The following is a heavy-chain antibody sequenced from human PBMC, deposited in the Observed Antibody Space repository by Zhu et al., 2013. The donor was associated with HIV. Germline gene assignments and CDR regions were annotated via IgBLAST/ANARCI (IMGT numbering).Heavy chain of an antibody. D-gene: IGHD6-6*01. Sequence: QVQLVQSGAEVKKPGASVKVSCKASGYTFTNFYVHWIRQAPGQGLEWMGWISIYNGNTKYAQKLQGRVTMTTDTSTSTAYMELRSLTSDDTAVYYCARDLYSTSSRPFDIWGQGTMVTVSS. J-gene: IGHJ3*02. CDR2: ISIYNGNT. V-gene: IGHV1-18*04. CDR1: GYTFTNFY. CDR3: ARDLYSTSSRPFDI.